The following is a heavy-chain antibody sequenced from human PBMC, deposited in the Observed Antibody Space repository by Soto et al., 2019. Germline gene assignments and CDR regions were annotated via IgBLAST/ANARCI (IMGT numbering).Heavy chain of an antibody. D-gene: IGHD3-10*01. CDR1: RFSFSSYA. CDR3: AAGRGDIAMVRGVIIPFDY. Sequence: GGSLRLSCAASRFSFSSYAMTWVRQAPGRGLEWVSAITGSGSKTFYADSVKGRFTISRDNSKNTLYLQMSSLRAEDTALYYCAAGRGDIAMVRGVIIPFDYWGQGALVTVSS. CDR2: ITGSGSKT. V-gene: IGHV3-23*01. J-gene: IGHJ4*02.